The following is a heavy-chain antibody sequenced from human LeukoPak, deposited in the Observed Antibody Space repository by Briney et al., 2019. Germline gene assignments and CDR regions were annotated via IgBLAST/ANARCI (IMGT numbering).Heavy chain of an antibody. D-gene: IGHD6-13*01. J-gene: IGHJ4*02. CDR2: IYYSGST. V-gene: IGHV4-39*07. Sequence: SETLSLTCTVSGGSISSSSYYWGWIRQPPGKGLEWIGSIYYSGSTCYNPSLKSRVTISVDTSKNQFSLKLSSVTAADTAVYYCARRIAAAGQYYFDYWGQGTLVTVSS. CDR3: ARRIAAAGQYYFDY. CDR1: GGSISSSSYY.